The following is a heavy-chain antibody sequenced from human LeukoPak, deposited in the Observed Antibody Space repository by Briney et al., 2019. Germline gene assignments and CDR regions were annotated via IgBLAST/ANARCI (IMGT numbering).Heavy chain of an antibody. D-gene: IGHD3-3*01. V-gene: IGHV3-9*01. CDR2: INWNSGSI. Sequence: PGGSLRLSCAASGFTFDDYAMHWVRQAPGKGLEWVSGINWNSGSIGYADSVKGRFTISRDNAKNSLYLQMNSLRAEDTAVYYCARLREIPVFGVVTKSTSYFDYWGQGTLVTVSS. CDR1: GFTFDDYA. J-gene: IGHJ4*02. CDR3: ARLREIPVFGVVTKSTSYFDY.